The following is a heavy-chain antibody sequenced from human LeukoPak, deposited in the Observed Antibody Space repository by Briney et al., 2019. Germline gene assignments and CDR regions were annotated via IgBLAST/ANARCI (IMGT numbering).Heavy chain of an antibody. J-gene: IGHJ4*01. D-gene: IGHD2-2*01. Sequence: GGSLRLSCAASGFTFSDYYMNWIRQAPGKGLEWISYMSSSGSTISYADSLTGRFTVSRDDAKNSLDLQMNSLRAEDTAVYYCARSILPAANAIDYWGQGTLLTVSS. CDR3: ARSILPAANAIDY. CDR2: MSSSGSTI. CDR1: GFTFSDYY. V-gene: IGHV3-11*04.